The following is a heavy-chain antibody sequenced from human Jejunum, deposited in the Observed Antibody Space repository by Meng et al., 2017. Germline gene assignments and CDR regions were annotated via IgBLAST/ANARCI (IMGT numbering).Heavy chain of an antibody. CDR1: GFTFSNYG. V-gene: IGHV3-33*03. Sequence: GESLKISCAASGFTFSNYGMHWVRQPPGKGLEWVALIWSDGSKRYYADSLKGRFTISKDNSKNTLYLEINSLRAEDTAVYYCARGAYYDGGGYGLDPWGQGTPVTVSS. CDR3: ARGAYYDGGGYGLDP. D-gene: IGHD3-22*01. CDR2: IWSDGSKR. J-gene: IGHJ5*02.